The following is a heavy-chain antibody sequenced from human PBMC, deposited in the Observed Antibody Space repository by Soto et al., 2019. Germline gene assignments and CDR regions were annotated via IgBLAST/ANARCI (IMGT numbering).Heavy chain of an antibody. D-gene: IGHD4-17*01. CDR1: GFSLTTTGVG. Sequence: QITLKESGPTLVKPTQTLTLTCTFSGFSLTTTGVGVGWIRQPPGKALEWLALIYWDDDKRYSPSVKSRLTITKETSKNQVILTMTNMDPADTATSVCAHTTTTVTWWFDPWGQRTLVTVSS. CDR3: AHTTTTVTWWFDP. V-gene: IGHV2-5*02. J-gene: IGHJ5*02. CDR2: IYWDDDK.